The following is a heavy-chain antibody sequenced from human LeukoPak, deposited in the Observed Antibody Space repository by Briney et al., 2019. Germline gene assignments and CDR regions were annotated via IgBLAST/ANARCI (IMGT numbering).Heavy chain of an antibody. CDR2: ISSSSSYI. Sequence: KPGGSLRLSCAASGFTFSSYSMNWVRQAPGQGLEWVSSISSSSSYIYYADSVKGRFTISRDNAKNSLYLQMNSLRAEDTAVYYCARSGSLLPYNWFDPWGQGTLVTVSS. CDR3: ARSGSLLPYNWFDP. CDR1: GFTFSSYS. J-gene: IGHJ5*02. D-gene: IGHD1-26*01. V-gene: IGHV3-21*01.